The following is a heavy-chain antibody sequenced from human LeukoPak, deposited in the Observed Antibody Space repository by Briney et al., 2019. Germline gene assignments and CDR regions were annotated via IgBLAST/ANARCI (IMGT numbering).Heavy chain of an antibody. CDR1: GFTFSNYG. Sequence: QPGGSLRLSCAASGFTFSNYGMHWVRQAPGKGLEWVAFIRYDGINKYYADSVKGRFTISRDNSKNTLYLQMNSLRAEDTAVYYCAKRGGDIVVLPAAISVDSWGQGTLVTVSS. V-gene: IGHV3-30*02. CDR2: IRYDGINK. J-gene: IGHJ4*02. D-gene: IGHD2-2*02. CDR3: AKRGGDIVVLPAAISVDS.